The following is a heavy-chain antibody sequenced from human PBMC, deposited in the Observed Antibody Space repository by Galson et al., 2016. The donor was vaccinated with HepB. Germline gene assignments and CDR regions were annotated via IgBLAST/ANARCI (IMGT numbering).Heavy chain of an antibody. V-gene: IGHV4-61*01. Sequence: LSLTCTVSGDSVTSDTYYWSWVRQSPGKGLEWIGYFYHSGITKYNPAFKSRVTISQDTPKNQLSLRLSSVTAADTAVYYCARGLDYYYYYIDVWGKGTPVTVSS. J-gene: IGHJ6*03. D-gene: IGHD3/OR15-3a*01. CDR3: ARGLDYYYYYIDV. CDR1: GDSVTSDTYY. CDR2: FYHSGIT.